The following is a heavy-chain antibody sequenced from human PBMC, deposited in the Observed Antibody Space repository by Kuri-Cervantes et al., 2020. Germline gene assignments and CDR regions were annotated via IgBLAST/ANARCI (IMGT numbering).Heavy chain of an antibody. V-gene: IGHV3-13*01. CDR3: ARGSLIAAAGTAYYFDY. CDR2: IGTAGDT. CDR1: GFTFSSYD. Sequence: GESLKISCAASGFTFSSYDMHWVRQATGKGLEWVSAIGTAGDTYYPGSVKGRFTISRENAKNSLYLQMNSLRAEDTAVYYCARGSLIAAAGTAYYFDYWGLGTLVTVSS. D-gene: IGHD6-13*01. J-gene: IGHJ4*02.